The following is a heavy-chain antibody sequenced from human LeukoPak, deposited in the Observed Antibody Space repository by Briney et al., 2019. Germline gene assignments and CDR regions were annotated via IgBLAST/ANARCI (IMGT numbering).Heavy chain of an antibody. D-gene: IGHD2-15*01. V-gene: IGHV3-30*18. CDR1: GFTFSSYG. Sequence: GGSLRLSCAASGFTFSSYGMHWVRQAPGKGLEWVAVISYDGSNKYYADSVKGRFTISRDNSKNTLYLQMNSLRAEDTAVYYCAKDAIAATGKYYFDYWGQGTLVTVSS. CDR2: ISYDGSNK. CDR3: AKDAIAATGKYYFDY. J-gene: IGHJ4*02.